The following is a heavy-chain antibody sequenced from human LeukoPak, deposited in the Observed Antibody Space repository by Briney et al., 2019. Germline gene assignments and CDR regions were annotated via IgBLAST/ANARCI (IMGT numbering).Heavy chain of an antibody. J-gene: IGHJ3*02. CDR1: RSTFSSYA. CDR2: IIPIFGTA. CDR3: AGVLRYFDWLLSDAFDI. Sequence: GASVKVSCKASRSTFSSYAISWVRQAPGQGLEWMGGIIPIFGTANYAQKFQGRVTITADKSTSTAYMELSSLRSEDTAVYYCAGVLRYFDWLLSDAFDIWGQGTMVTVSS. V-gene: IGHV1-69*06. D-gene: IGHD3-9*01.